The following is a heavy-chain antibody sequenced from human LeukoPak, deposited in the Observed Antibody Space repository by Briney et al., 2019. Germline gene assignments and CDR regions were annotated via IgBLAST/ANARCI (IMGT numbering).Heavy chain of an antibody. D-gene: IGHD1-1*01. V-gene: IGHV3-48*01. CDR3: AKNDDFDY. Sequence: PGGSLRLSCAASGFTFSSYSMNWVRQAPGKGLEWVSHISSSSSIIYYADSVKGRFTISRDNAKNSLYLQMNSLRAEDTAVYYCAKNDDFDYWGQGTLVTVSS. CDR1: GFTFSSYS. J-gene: IGHJ4*02. CDR2: ISSSSSII.